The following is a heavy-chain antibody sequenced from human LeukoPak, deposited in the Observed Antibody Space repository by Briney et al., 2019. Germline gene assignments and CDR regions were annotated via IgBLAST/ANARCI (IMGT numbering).Heavy chain of an antibody. V-gene: IGHV4-34*01. Sequence: SETLSLTCAVYGGSFSGYYWSWIRQPPGKGLEWIGEINHSVSTHYNPSLKSRVTISVDTSKNQFSLKLSSVTAADTAVYYCARGLFLRVAAIGYWGQGTLVTVSS. J-gene: IGHJ4*02. CDR2: INHSVST. CDR1: GGSFSGYY. D-gene: IGHD2-15*01. CDR3: ARGLFLRVAAIGY.